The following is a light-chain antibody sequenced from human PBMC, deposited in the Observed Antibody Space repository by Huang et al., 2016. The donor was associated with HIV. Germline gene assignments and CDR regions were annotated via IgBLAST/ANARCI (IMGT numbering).Light chain of an antibody. CDR2: AAS. V-gene: IGKV1-NL1*01. CDR1: QAIAKS. J-gene: IGKJ2*01. Sequence: DIQMTQSPSSLSASVRSRVTITCRASQAIAKSLAWYQQKPGNAPKLLLYAASRLESGVPSRFSGSGSGTDYTLTISSLQPEDFATYYCQQYHSTPYTFGQGTKLEIK. CDR3: QQYHSTPYT.